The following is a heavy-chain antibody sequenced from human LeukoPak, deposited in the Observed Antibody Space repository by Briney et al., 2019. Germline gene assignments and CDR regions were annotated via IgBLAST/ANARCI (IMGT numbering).Heavy chain of an antibody. D-gene: IGHD4-17*01. Sequence: GGSLRLSCAASGFTFSSYSMNWVRQAPGKGLEWVSYISSSSSTIYYADSVKGRFTISRDNSKNTLYLQMNSLRAEDTAVYYCAKDIPYYGDYVLDYWGQGTLVTVSS. CDR2: ISSSSSTI. V-gene: IGHV3-48*01. CDR3: AKDIPYYGDYVLDY. CDR1: GFTFSSYS. J-gene: IGHJ4*02.